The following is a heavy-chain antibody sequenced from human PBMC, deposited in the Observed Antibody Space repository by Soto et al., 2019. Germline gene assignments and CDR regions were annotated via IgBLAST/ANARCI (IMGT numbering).Heavy chain of an antibody. CDR2: IYYMGTT. V-gene: IGHV4-61*01. D-gene: IGHD3-16*01. J-gene: IGHJ4*02. CDR1: DGSVNTGNYY. CDR3: AREEKQLSRYGGDFDY. Sequence: QVQLQESGPGLVKPSETLSLTCSVSDGSVNTGNYYWSWIRQPPGKGLEWIGHIYYMGTTNYNPPLKSRVTISVDTSKNQFSLKVTSVTAADTAVYFCAREEKQLSRYGGDFDYWGQGILVTVSS.